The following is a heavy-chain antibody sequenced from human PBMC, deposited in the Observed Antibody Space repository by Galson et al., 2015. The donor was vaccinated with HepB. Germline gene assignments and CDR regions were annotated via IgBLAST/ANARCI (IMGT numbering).Heavy chain of an antibody. CDR1: GGSFSGYY. D-gene: IGHD6-19*01. V-gene: IGHV4-34*01. CDR3: ARLSYSSGWYREH. CDR2: INHSGST. Sequence: LSLTCAVYGGSFSGYYWTWIRQPPGKGLEWIGEINHSGSTNYNPSLKSRVTISVDKSKNQFSLKLSSVTAADTAVYYCARLSYSSGWYREHWGQGTLVTVSS. J-gene: IGHJ1*01.